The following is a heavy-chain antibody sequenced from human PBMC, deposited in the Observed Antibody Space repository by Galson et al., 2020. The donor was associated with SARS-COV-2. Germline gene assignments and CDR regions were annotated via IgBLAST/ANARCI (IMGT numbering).Heavy chain of an antibody. J-gene: IGHJ6*02. CDR2: ISWNSGSI. Sequence: QAPGKGLEWVSGISWNSGSIGYADSVKGRFTISRDNAKNSLYLQMNSLRAEDTALYYCARLLTYYYGMDVWGQGTTVTVSS. V-gene: IGHV3-9*01. D-gene: IGHD3-10*01. CDR3: ARLLTYYYGMDV.